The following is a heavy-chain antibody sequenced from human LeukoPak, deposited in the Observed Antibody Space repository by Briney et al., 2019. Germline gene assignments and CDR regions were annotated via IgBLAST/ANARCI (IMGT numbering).Heavy chain of an antibody. CDR3: ARVLGDGYNFEGTFDY. Sequence: GGSLRLSCAASGFTFSSYWMHWVRQAPGKGLVWVSRINSDGSSTSYADSVKGRFTISRDNAKNSLYLQMNSLRAEDTALYYCARVLGDGYNFEGTFDYWGQGTLVTVSS. J-gene: IGHJ4*02. CDR1: GFTFSSYW. V-gene: IGHV3-74*01. CDR2: INSDGSST. D-gene: IGHD5-24*01.